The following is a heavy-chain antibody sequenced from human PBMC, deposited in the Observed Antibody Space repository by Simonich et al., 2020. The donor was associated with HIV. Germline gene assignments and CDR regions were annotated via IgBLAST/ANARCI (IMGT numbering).Heavy chain of an antibody. CDR3: ARAWSKVVVLGVGY. J-gene: IGHJ4*02. V-gene: IGHV3-30*07. CDR1: GFTFSSYA. CDR2: ISYDGSNK. D-gene: IGHD3-22*01. Sequence: GGGVVQPGRSLRLSCAASGFTFSSYAMHWVRQAPGKGLEWVAVISYDGSNKYYADSVKGRFTISRDNSKNTLYLQMNSRRAEDTAVYYCARAWSKVVVLGVGYWGQGTLVTVSS.